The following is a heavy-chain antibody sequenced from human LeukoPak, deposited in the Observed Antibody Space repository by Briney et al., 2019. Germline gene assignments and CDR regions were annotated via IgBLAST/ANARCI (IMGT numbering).Heavy chain of an antibody. CDR3: AREAVNYYYYYMDV. V-gene: IGHV4-34*01. CDR2: INHRGST. Sequence: SETLSLTCAVYGGSFSGYHWSWIRQPPGKGLEWIGEINHRGSTNYNPSLKSRVTISVDTSKNQFSLKLSPVTAADTAVYYCAREAVNYYYYYMDVWGKGTTVTVSS. J-gene: IGHJ6*03. CDR1: GGSFSGYH. D-gene: IGHD6-19*01.